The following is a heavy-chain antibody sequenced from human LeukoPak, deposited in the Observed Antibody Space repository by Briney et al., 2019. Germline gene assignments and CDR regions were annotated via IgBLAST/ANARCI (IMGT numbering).Heavy chain of an antibody. CDR1: GFSFSNHA. J-gene: IGHJ6*02. V-gene: IGHV3-23*01. Sequence: GGSLRLSCATSGFSFSNHAMTWVRQAPGKGLEWVSSLSGSGANTYYADSVTGRFTVSRDNSKNTLYLQMNSLRDEDTAVYYCARIPGGYYYGMDVWGQGTTVTVSS. CDR2: LSGSGANT. D-gene: IGHD3-16*01. CDR3: ARIPGGYYYGMDV.